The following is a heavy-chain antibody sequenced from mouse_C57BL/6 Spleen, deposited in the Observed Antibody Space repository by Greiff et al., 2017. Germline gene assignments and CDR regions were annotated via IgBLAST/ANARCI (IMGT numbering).Heavy chain of an antibody. CDR2: INPGSGGT. V-gene: IGHV1-54*01. CDR3: ATYGNAMDY. D-gene: IGHD2-1*01. CDR1: GYAFTNYL. Sequence: QVQLQQSGAELVRPGTSVKVSCKASGYAFTNYLIEWVKQRPGQGLEWIGVINPGSGGTNYNEKFKGKATLTADKSSSTAYMQLSSLTSEDSAVYFCATYGNAMDYWGQGTSVTGSS. J-gene: IGHJ4*01.